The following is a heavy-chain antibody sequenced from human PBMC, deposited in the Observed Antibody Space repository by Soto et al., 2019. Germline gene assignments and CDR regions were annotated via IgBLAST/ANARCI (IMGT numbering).Heavy chain of an antibody. CDR1: GGSISSYY. V-gene: IGHV4-59*01. CDR2: IYYSGST. D-gene: IGHD2-2*01. CDR3: ARVRWAAALTKGYYYYYMDV. J-gene: IGHJ6*03. Sequence: PSETLSLTCTVSGGSISSYYWSWIRQPPGKGLEWIGYIYYSGSTNYNPSLKSRVTISVDTSKNQFSLKLSSVTAADTAVYYCARVRWAAALTKGYYYYYMDVWGKGTTVTVSS.